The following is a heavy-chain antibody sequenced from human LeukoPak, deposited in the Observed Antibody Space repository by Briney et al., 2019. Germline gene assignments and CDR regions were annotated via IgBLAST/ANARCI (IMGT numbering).Heavy chain of an antibody. CDR3: ANFEDRVRYFDWGPFFDY. CDR1: RFTVSSYT. CDR2: ISGSGGST. Sequence: PGRSLRHSCAASRFTVSSYTMRWVRQAPGKGLEWVSAISGSGGSTYYADSVKGRFTISRDNSKNTLYLKMNSLRAEDTAVYYCANFEDRVRYFDWGPFFDYWGQGTLVTVSS. D-gene: IGHD3-9*01. V-gene: IGHV3-23*01. J-gene: IGHJ4*02.